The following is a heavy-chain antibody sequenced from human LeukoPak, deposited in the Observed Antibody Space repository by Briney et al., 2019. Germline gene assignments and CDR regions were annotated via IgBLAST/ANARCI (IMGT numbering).Heavy chain of an antibody. CDR3: ARAKSSYYCSSTSCYYYYYGMDV. V-gene: IGHV1-2*04. Sequence: ASVKVSCKASGYTFTGYYMHWVRQAPGQGLEWMGWINPNSGGTNYAQKFQGWVTMTRDTSISTAYMELSRLRSDDTAVYYCARAKSSYYCSSTSCYYYYYGMDVWGKGTTVTASS. CDR2: INPNSGGT. D-gene: IGHD2-2*01. CDR1: GYTFTGYY. J-gene: IGHJ6*04.